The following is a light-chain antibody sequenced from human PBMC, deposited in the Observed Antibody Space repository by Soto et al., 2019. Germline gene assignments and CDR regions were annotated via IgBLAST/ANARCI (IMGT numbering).Light chain of an antibody. Sequence: EILMTQSPATLSVSPGERATLSCRASQTVLSNLAWYHQKPGQAPRLLIYDASTRATGISARFSGSGSGTEFTLTISSLQSEDFAVYYCQQYHNWPITFGQGTRLEIK. CDR3: QQYHNWPIT. V-gene: IGKV3-15*01. CDR2: DAS. CDR1: QTVLSN. J-gene: IGKJ5*01.